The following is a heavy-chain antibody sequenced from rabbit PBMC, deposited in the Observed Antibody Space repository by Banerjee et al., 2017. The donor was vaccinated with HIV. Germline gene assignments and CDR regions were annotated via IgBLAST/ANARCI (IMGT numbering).Heavy chain of an antibody. CDR2: IYTGSGST. CDR1: GLDFSSSYW. J-gene: IGHJ4*01. CDR3: ARDGDYDDYVYYLNL. D-gene: IGHD2-1*01. Sequence: QSLEESGGDLVKPGASLTLTCTASGLDFSSSYWMCWIRQAPGKGLEWIGCIYTGSGSTDYASWVNGRFTISKTSSTTVTLQMTSLTAADTATYFCARDGDYDDYVYYLNLWGQGTLVTVS. V-gene: IGHV1S40*01.